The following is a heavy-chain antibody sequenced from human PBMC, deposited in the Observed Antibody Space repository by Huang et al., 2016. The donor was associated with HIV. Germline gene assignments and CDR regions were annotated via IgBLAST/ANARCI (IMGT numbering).Heavy chain of an antibody. J-gene: IGHJ4*02. CDR1: GGAFRGSS. Sequence: QVQLKQWGAGLLKPSETLSLTCAGYGGAFRGSSWTWIRQFPEKGLEWIGDIHHNGTIIYNPSLSARFTISTDTSKNHFSLHLTSVTAADTALYYCARGFNYYASDNLGVYYFDSWGLGTLVTVSP. D-gene: IGHD3-10*01. CDR2: IHHNGTI. CDR3: ARGFNYYASDNLGVYYFDS. V-gene: IGHV4-34*02.